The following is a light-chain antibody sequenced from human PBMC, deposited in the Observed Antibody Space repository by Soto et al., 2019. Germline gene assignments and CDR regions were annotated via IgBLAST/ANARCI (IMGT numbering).Light chain of an antibody. J-gene: IGKJ2*01. V-gene: IGKV3-20*01. CDR2: GAS. CDR3: QQYGNSPQT. Sequence: EIVLTQSPCTLSLSPGERATLSCRASQSVSSSYLAWYQQKPGQAPRLLIYGASSRATGIPDRFSGSGSGTDFTLTISRLEPEDFAVYYCQQYGNSPQTFGQGTKLEIK. CDR1: QSVSSSY.